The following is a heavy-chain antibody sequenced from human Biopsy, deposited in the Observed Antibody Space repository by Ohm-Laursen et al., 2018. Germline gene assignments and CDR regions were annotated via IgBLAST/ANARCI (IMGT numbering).Heavy chain of an antibody. J-gene: IGHJ6*02. D-gene: IGHD2-2*01. V-gene: IGHV3-21*01. Sequence: SLRLSCAASGLTFSRYSMHWVRQAPGKGLEWVSSISSSSNFIYYGGSVKGRFTISRDNAKNSLYLQMNSLRAEDTAVYYCARVLLPAAAVHYGMDVWGQGTTVTVSS. CDR1: GLTFSRYS. CDR2: ISSSSNFI. CDR3: ARVLLPAAAVHYGMDV.